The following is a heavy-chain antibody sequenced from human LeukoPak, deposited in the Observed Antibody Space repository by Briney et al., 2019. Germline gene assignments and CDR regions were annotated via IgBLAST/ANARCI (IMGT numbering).Heavy chain of an antibody. V-gene: IGHV4-61*02. Sequence: SETLSLXCTVSGGSISSGSYYWSWIRQPARKGLEWIGRIYTSGSTNYNPSLKSRVTISVDTSKNQFSLKLSSVTAADTAVYYCARSIVGATTEFDYWGQGTLVTVSS. D-gene: IGHD1-26*01. CDR1: GGSISSGSYY. CDR2: IYTSGST. CDR3: ARSIVGATTEFDY. J-gene: IGHJ4*02.